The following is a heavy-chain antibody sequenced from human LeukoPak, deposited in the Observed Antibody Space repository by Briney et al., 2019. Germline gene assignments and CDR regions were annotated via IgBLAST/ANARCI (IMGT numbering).Heavy chain of an antibody. CDR2: ISSSGSTI. CDR1: GCTFSSYE. V-gene: IGHV3-48*03. CDR3: ASSYYDFWSGYSLSYYFDY. J-gene: IGHJ4*02. Sequence: GGSLRLSCAASGCTFSSYEMNWVRQAPGKGLEWVSYISSSGSTIYYADSVKGRFTISRDNAKNSLYLQMNSLRAEDTAVYYCASSYYDFWSGYSLSYYFDYWGQGTLVTVSS. D-gene: IGHD3-3*01.